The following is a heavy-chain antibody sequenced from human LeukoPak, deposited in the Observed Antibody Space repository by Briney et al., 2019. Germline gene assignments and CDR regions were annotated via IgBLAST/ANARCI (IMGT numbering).Heavy chain of an antibody. CDR1: GGSISRYY. Sequence: SETLSLTCTVSGGSISRYYGSWIRQPAEEGLEWVGRIYTSGRTNYNTSLKRGVTISVDKSKNQFSLKRKCAAAADTAGYYCARGDYYDSTRWGEYYYYYMDVWGKGTTVTVSS. V-gene: IGHV4-4*07. CDR2: IYTSGRT. D-gene: IGHD3-22*01. J-gene: IGHJ6*03. CDR3: ARGDYYDSTRWGEYYYYYMDV.